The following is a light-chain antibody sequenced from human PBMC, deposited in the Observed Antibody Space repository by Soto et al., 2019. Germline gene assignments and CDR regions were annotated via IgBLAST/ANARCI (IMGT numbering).Light chain of an antibody. CDR1: QPVKKDY. CDR3: QQYGTSPLT. CDR2: GAS. J-gene: IGKJ4*02. V-gene: IGKV3-20*01. Sequence: ETVLTQSPGTLSLSPGEGATLSCRASQPVKKDYLAWYQQRRGLAPRLLVYGASARATGIPDRFSVRGSGTDFTLTITRLEPEDFAVYYCQQYGTSPLTVGGGTKVDIK.